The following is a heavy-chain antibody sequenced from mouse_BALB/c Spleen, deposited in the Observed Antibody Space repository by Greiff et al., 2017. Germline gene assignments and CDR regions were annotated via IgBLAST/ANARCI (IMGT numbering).Heavy chain of an antibody. V-gene: IGHV1-4*01. Sequence: VQLQQSGAELVRPGTSVKVSCKASGYAFTNYLIEWVKQRPGQGLEWIGYINPSTGYTEYNQKFKDKATLTADKSSSTAYMQLSSLTSEDSAVYYCARGMITTSFDYWGQGTTLTVSS. CDR3: ARGMITTSFDY. CDR2: INPSTGYT. CDR1: GYAFTNYL. D-gene: IGHD2-4*01. J-gene: IGHJ2*01.